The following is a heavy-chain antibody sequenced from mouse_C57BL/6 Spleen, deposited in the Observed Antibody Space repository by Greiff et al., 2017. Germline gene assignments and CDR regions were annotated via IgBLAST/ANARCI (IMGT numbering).Heavy chain of an antibody. CDR2: IDPNSGGT. J-gene: IGHJ4*01. D-gene: IGHD1-1*01. V-gene: IGHV1-72*01. CDR1: GYTFTSYW. Sequence: QVQLKQPGAELVKPGASVKLSCKASGYTFTSYWMHWVKQRPGRGLEWIGRIDPNSGGTKYNEKFKSKAPLTVDKPSSTAYMQLSSLTSEDSAVYYCAIPGTTVVAHYYAMDYWGQGTSVTVSS. CDR3: AIPGTTVVAHYYAMDY.